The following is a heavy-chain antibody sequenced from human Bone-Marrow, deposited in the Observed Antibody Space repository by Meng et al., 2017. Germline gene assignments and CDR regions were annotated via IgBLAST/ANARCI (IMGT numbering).Heavy chain of an antibody. V-gene: IGHV4-4*02. CDR1: CCSISTSNW. CDR2: FYHRGNT. J-gene: IGHJ1*01. Sequence: QVQLQESGPGLVKPSGTLSLTCPVSCCSISTSNWWSWGRQPPGQGLEWIGEFYHRGNTNYDPSLKSRVTISVDKSKNQISLRLSSVTAADTAVYYCARSRVRGVILSPLEFFQDWGQGTLVTVSS. CDR3: ARSRVRGVILSPLEFFQD. D-gene: IGHD3-10*01.